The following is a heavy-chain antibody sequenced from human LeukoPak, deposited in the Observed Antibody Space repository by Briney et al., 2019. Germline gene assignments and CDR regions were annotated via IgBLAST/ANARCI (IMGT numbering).Heavy chain of an antibody. J-gene: IGHJ4*02. Sequence: PGGSLRLSCAASGFTFDDYGMSWVRQAPGKGLEWVSGINWNGGSTGYADSVKGRFTISRDNAKNSLYLQMNSLRAEDTALYYCARVDSSSWGYYFDYWGQGTLVTVSS. CDR3: ARVDSSSWGYYFDY. V-gene: IGHV3-20*04. D-gene: IGHD6-13*01. CDR2: INWNGGST. CDR1: GFTFDDYG.